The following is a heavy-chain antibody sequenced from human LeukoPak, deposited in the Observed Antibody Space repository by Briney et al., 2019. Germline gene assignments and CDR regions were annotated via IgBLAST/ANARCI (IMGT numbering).Heavy chain of an antibody. J-gene: IGHJ3*02. CDR3: ARDSFDAFDI. CDR1: GGSISSYY. V-gene: IGHV4-59*01. Sequence: PSETLSPTCTVSGGSISSYYWSWIRQPPGKGLEWIGYIYYSGSTNYNPSLKSRVTISVDTSKNQFSLKLSSVTAADTAVYYCARDSFDAFDIWGQGTMVTVSS. CDR2: IYYSGST.